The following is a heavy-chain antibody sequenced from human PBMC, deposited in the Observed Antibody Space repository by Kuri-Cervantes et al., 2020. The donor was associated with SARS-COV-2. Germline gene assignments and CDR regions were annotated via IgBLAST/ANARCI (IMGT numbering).Heavy chain of an antibody. CDR1: GFTFSGHW. CDR2: ISGSGGST. Sequence: GGSLRLSCAASGFTFSGHWIHWVRQAPGKWLEWVSAISGSGGSTYYADSVKGRFTISRDNSKNTLYLQMNSLRAEDTAVYYCAKDLRGASQNIVKGYWGQGTLVTVSS. CDR3: AKDLRGASQNIVKGY. V-gene: IGHV3-23*01. J-gene: IGHJ4*02. D-gene: IGHD2/OR15-2a*01.